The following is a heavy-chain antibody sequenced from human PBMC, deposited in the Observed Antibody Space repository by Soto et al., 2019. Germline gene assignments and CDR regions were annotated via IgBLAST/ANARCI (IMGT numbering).Heavy chain of an antibody. J-gene: IGHJ4*02. Sequence: PSQTLSLTCAISGDSVSSNSAAWNWIRQSQSRGLEWLGRTFYRSKWYNHYAVCVESRITINPDTSKNQFSLQLNSVTPEDTAVYYCTREHTTGHSDFWGQGSLVTVSS. CDR3: TREHTTGHSDF. CDR2: TFYRSKWYN. D-gene: IGHD1-26*01. V-gene: IGHV6-1*01. CDR1: GDSVSSNSAA.